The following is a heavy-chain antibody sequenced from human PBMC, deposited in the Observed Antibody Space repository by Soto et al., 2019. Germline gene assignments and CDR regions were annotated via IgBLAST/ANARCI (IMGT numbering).Heavy chain of an antibody. CDR3: ARAIWGVTAEAAAGRGGYDFDY. CDR1: GYSISSGYY. D-gene: IGHD6-13*01. Sequence: SETLSLTCAVSGYSISSGYYWGWIRQPPGKGLEWIGSIYHSGSTYYNPSLKSRVTISVDTSKNQFSLKLSSVTAADTAVYYCARAIWGVTAEAAAGRGGYDFDYWGQGTLVTVSS. CDR2: IYHSGST. V-gene: IGHV4-38-2*01. J-gene: IGHJ4*02.